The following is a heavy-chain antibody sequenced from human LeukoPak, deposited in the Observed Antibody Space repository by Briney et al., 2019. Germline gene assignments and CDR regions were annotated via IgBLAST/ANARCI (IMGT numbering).Heavy chain of an antibody. Sequence: SETLSLTCAVYGGSFSGYYWSWIRQPPGKGLEWIGEINHSGSTNYNPSLKSRVTISVDTSKNQFSLKLSSVTAADTAVYYCARDSVLRITMVRGVIRGYFDYWGQGTLVTVSS. J-gene: IGHJ4*02. CDR1: GGSFSGYY. CDR3: ARDSVLRITMVRGVIRGYFDY. D-gene: IGHD3-10*01. V-gene: IGHV4-34*01. CDR2: INHSGST.